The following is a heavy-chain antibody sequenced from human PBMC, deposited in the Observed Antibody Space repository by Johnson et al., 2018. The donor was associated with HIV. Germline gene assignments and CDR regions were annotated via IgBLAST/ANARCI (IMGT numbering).Heavy chain of an antibody. CDR1: GFTFDDYG. D-gene: IGHD6-19*01. V-gene: IGHV3-20*04. CDR2: ISWNGGRT. J-gene: IGHJ3*02. CDR3: ARAGGAVRVNGFDM. Sequence: VQLVESGGGLVQPGGSLRLSCAASGFTFDDYGMSWVRQVPGKGLEWVSGISWNGGRTGYADSVKGRFIISRDNAKNSLYLQMNSLRGEDTALYYCARAGGAVRVNGFDMWGQGTMVTVSS.